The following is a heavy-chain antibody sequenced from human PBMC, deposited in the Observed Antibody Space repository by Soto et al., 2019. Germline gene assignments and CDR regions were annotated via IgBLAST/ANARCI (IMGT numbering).Heavy chain of an antibody. CDR3: ARGGGYCSGGSCPTGYFDY. D-gene: IGHD2-15*01. CDR2: IYYSGST. Sequence: SETLSLTCTVSGGSISSGGYYWSWIRQHPGKGLEWIGYIYYSGSTYYNPSLKSRVTISVDTSKNQFSLKLSSVTAADTAVYYCARGGGYCSGGSCPTGYFDYWGQGTLVTVSS. V-gene: IGHV4-31*03. CDR1: GGSISSGGYY. J-gene: IGHJ4*02.